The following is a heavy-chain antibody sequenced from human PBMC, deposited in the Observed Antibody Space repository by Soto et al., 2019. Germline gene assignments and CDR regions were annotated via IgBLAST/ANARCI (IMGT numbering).Heavy chain of an antibody. CDR3: ASRKEWTDYGMDV. CDR1: GYSFTSYW. CDR2: VDPSDSYT. Sequence: GESLKISCKGSGYSFTSYWISWVRQMPGKGLEWMGRVDPSDSYTNYSPSFQGHVTISADKSISTAYLQWSSLKASDTAMYYCASRKEWTDYGMDVWGQGTTVTVSS. D-gene: IGHD3-3*01. V-gene: IGHV5-10-1*01. J-gene: IGHJ6*02.